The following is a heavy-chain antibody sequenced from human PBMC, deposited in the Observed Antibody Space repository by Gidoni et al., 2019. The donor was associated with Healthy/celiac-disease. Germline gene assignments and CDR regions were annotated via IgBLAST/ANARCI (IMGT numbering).Heavy chain of an antibody. V-gene: IGHV5-51*01. CDR3: ARPMVQGVIRTKASPSYGMDV. D-gene: IGHD3-10*01. CDR1: GYSFTSYW. J-gene: IGHJ6*02. Sequence: EVQLVQSGAEVKKPGESLKISCKGSGYSFTSYWIGWVRQMPGKGLEWMGIIYPGDSDTRYSPSFQGQVTISADKSISTAYLQWSSLKASDTAMYYCARPMVQGVIRTKASPSYGMDVWGQGTTVTVSS. CDR2: IYPGDSDT.